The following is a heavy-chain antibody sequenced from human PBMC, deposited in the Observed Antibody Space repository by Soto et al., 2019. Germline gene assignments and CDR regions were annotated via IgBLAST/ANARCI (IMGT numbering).Heavy chain of an antibody. CDR1: GGSFSGYY. V-gene: IGHV4-34*01. CDR2: INHSGST. J-gene: IGHJ3*02. Sequence: PSDTLSLTCAVYGGSFSGYYWSWIRQPPGKGLEWIGEINHSGSTNSNPSLKSRVTISVDTSKNQFSLKLSSVPAADTAVYYCARASYLDPAFDIWGQGTMVTVSS. D-gene: IGHD2-2*03. CDR3: ARASYLDPAFDI.